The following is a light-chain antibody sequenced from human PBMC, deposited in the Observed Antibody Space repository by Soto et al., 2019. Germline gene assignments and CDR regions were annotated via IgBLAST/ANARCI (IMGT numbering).Light chain of an antibody. CDR3: CSYAGSTPRVQ. CDR2: EVS. J-gene: IGLJ7*01. Sequence: QSVLTQPASVSGSPGQSITISCTGTSSDVDTYKYVSWYQQHPGKAPKLMIYEVSYRPSGVSDRFSGSKSGNTASLTISGLQAEDEADYYCCSYAGSTPRVQFGGGTQLTVL. CDR1: SSDVDTYKY. V-gene: IGLV2-14*01.